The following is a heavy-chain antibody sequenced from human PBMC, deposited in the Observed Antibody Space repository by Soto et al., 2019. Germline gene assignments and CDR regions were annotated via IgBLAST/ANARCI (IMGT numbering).Heavy chain of an antibody. CDR2: ISYDGSNK. CDR3: AKESIAARVSGFYYYGMDV. D-gene: IGHD6-6*01. V-gene: IGHV3-30*18. CDR1: GFTFSSYG. Sequence: QVQLVESGGGVVQPGRSLRLSCAASGFTFSSYGMHWVRQAPGKGLEWVAGISYDGSNKYYADSVKGRFTISRDNSKNTLYLQMNRLRAEDTAVYYWAKESIAARVSGFYYYGMDVWGQGTTVTVSS. J-gene: IGHJ6*02.